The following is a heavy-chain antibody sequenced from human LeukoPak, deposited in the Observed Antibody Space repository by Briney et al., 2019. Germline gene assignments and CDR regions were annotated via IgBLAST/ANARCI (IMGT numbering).Heavy chain of an antibody. V-gene: IGHV1-69*13. D-gene: IGHD4-17*01. Sequence: SVKVSCKASGGTFSSYAISWVRQAPGQGLEWMGGIIPIFGTANYAQKFQGRVTITADESTSTDYMELSSLRSEDTAVYYCARRDYGDYGSWLGFDPWGQGTLVTVSS. CDR1: GGTFSSYA. CDR2: IIPIFGTA. CDR3: ARRDYGDYGSWLGFDP. J-gene: IGHJ5*02.